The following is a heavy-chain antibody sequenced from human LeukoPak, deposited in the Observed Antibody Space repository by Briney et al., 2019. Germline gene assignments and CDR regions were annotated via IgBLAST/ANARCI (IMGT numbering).Heavy chain of an antibody. CDR1: GFTFSSYE. D-gene: IGHD6-13*01. Sequence: PGGSLRLSCAASGFTFSSYEINWVRQAPGKGLEWVSYISSSGSSIYYADSVKGRFTISRDNAKNSLYLQMNSLRAEDTAVYYCARGAAADSRYRYYYYIDVWGKGTTVTISS. CDR3: ARGAAADSRYRYYYYIDV. J-gene: IGHJ6*03. V-gene: IGHV3-48*03. CDR2: ISSSGSSI.